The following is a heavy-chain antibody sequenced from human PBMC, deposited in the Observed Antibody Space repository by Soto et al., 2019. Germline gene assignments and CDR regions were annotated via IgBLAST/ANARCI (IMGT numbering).Heavy chain of an antibody. CDR2: IYSGGTT. J-gene: IGHJ4*02. CDR3: HGYGY. V-gene: IGHV3-53*01. Sequence: EVQLVESGGGSIQPGGSLRLSCAVSGFTVRANYMSWVRQAPGKGLEWVSVIYSGGTTYYADSVKGQFIISRDISKNTLYLQMNILRAEDTAVYYCHGYGYWGQGTLVTVSS. CDR1: GFTVRANY. D-gene: IGHD5-12*01.